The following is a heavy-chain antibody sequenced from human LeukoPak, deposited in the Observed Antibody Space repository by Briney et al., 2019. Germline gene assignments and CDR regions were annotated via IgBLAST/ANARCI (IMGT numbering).Heavy chain of an antibody. J-gene: IGHJ4*02. D-gene: IGHD5-12*01. CDR2: ISRSSGTK. CDR1: GFTFSSYN. V-gene: IGHV3-48*01. Sequence: GGSLRLSCAASGFTFSSYNMNWVRQAPGKGLEWVSYISRSSGTKYYADSVKGRFTISRDNSKNTLYLQMNSLRAEDTAVYYCAKDRGFYSGYGNWGQGTLVTVSS. CDR3: AKDRGFYSGYGN.